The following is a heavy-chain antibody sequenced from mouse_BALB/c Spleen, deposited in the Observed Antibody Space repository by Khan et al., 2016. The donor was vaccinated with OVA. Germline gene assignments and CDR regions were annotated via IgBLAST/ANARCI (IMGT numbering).Heavy chain of an antibody. CDR3: AIGNWQSYYFDY. J-gene: IGHJ2*01. V-gene: IGHV1S136*01. CDR2: INPYNGGT. Sequence: EVQLQESGPELVKPGASVKMSCKASGYTFTNYVLHWVKQKPGQGLEWIGYINPYNGGTKYNEKFKGKATLASDKSSITAFMELISLTSEDSAVYYCAIGNWQSYYFDYWGQGTTLTLSS. CDR1: GYTFTNYV. D-gene: IGHD4-1*01.